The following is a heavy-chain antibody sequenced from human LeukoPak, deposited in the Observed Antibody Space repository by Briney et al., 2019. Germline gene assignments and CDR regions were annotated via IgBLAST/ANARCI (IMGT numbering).Heavy chain of an antibody. CDR3: TTELGYCSSTSCIY. D-gene: IGHD2-2*01. J-gene: IGHJ4*02. V-gene: IGHV3-15*01. CDR2: IKSKTDGGTI. Sequence: PGGSLRLSCAASGFTFSNAWMSWVRQAPGKGLEWVGRIKSKTDGGTIDYAAPVKGRFTISRDDSKSTLYLQMNSLKTEDTAVYYCTTELGYCSSTSCIYWGQGTLVTVSS. CDR1: GFTFSNAW.